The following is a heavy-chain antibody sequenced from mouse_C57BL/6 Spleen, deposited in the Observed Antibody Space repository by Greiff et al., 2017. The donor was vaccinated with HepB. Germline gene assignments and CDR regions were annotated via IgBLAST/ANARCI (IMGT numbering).Heavy chain of an antibody. CDR3: HLQLGR. CDR2: IYPGDGDT. V-gene: IGHV1-82*01. D-gene: IGHD4-1*02. CDR1: GYAFSSSW. J-gene: IGHJ3*01. Sequence: QVQLQQSGPELVKPGASVKISCKASGYAFSSSWMNWVKQRPGKGLEWIGRIYPGDGDTNYNGKFKGKATLTADKSSSTAYMQISSLTSEDSAVYFCHLQLGRWGQGTLVTVSA.